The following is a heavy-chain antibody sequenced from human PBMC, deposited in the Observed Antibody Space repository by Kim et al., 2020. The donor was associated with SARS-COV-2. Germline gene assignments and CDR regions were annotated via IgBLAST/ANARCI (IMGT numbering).Heavy chain of an antibody. CDR1: GGSISSYY. CDR3: ASITMVQGVMWWFDP. Sequence: SETLSLTCTVSGGSISSYYWSWIRQPPGKGLEWIGYIYYSGSTNYNPSLKSRVTISVDTSKNQFSLKLSSVTAADTAVYYCASITMVQGVMWWFDPWGQGTLVTVSS. D-gene: IGHD3-10*01. J-gene: IGHJ5*02. CDR2: IYYSGST. V-gene: IGHV4-59*13.